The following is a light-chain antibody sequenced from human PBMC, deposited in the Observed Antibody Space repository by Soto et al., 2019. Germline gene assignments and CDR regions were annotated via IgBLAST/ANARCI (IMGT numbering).Light chain of an antibody. CDR1: SSNIGAGYD. J-gene: IGLJ1*01. Sequence: QSVLTQPPSVSGAPGQRVTISCTGSSSNIGAGYDVHWYQQLPGTAPKLLIYGNSNRPSGVPDRFSDSKSGTSASLAITGLQAEDEADYYCQSYDSSLSGLVFGTGTQLTVL. CDR3: QSYDSSLSGLV. V-gene: IGLV1-40*01. CDR2: GNS.